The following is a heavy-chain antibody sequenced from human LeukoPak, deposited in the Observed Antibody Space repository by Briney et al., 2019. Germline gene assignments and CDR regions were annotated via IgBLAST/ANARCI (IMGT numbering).Heavy chain of an antibody. CDR3: ARDRGSSPDYFDY. V-gene: IGHV4-61*08. CDR2: IYYSGIT. CDR1: GGSISSGGYY. Sequence: SETLSLTCTVSGGSISSGGYYWSWIRQHPGKGLEWIGYIYYSGITHYYPSLKSRVTISLDTSKNQFSLKLSSVTAADTAVYYCARDRGSSPDYFDYWGQGTLVTVSS. J-gene: IGHJ4*02. D-gene: IGHD6-6*01.